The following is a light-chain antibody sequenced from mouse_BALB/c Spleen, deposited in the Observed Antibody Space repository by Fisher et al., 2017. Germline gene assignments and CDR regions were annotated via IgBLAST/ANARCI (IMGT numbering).Light chain of an antibody. Sequence: DIVITQTPAIMSASPGEKVTMTCSASSSVSSSYLHWYQQKSGASPKLWIYSTSNLASGVPARFSGSGSGTSYSLTISSVEAEDAATYYCQQYSGYPLTFGAGTKLELK. J-gene: IGKJ5*01. CDR3: QQYSGYPLT. CDR1: SSVSSSY. V-gene: IGKV4-57-1*01. CDR2: STS.